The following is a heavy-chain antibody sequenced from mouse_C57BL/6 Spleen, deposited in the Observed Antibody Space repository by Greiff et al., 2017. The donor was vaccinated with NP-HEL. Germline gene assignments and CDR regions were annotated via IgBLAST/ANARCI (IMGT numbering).Heavy chain of an antibody. CDR2: IYPRSGNT. D-gene: IGHD1-1*01. V-gene: IGHV1-81*01. Sequence: VQLQQSGAELARPGASVKLSCKASGYTFTSYGISWVKQRTGQGLEWIGEIYPRSGNTYYNEKFKGKATLTADKSSSTAYMELRSLTSEDSAVCFCARWGTTVVAPYYFDYWGQGTTLTVSS. CDR3: ARWGTTVVAPYYFDY. CDR1: GYTFTSYG. J-gene: IGHJ2*01.